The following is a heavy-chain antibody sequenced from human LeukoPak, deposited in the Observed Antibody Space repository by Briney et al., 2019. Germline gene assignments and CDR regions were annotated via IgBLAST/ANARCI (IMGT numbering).Heavy chain of an antibody. D-gene: IGHD5-24*01. V-gene: IGHV3-33*06. J-gene: IGHJ4*02. Sequence: GGSLRLSCAASGFSFSSYGMHWVRQAPGKGLEWVALIWYDGSNKYYGDSVKGRFTISRDNSKNTLSLQLNSLRAADTAIYYCAKVQEMGTILPPFHYWGQGALVTVSS. CDR1: GFSFSSYG. CDR2: IWYDGSNK. CDR3: AKVQEMGTILPPFHY.